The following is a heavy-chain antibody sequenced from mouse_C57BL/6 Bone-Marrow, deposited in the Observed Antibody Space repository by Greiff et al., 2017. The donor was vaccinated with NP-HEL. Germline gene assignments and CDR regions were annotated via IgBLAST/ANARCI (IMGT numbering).Heavy chain of an antibody. CDR2: INPNNGGT. J-gene: IGHJ3*01. D-gene: IGHD1-1*02. CDR1: GYTFTDYY. V-gene: IGHV1-26*01. Sequence: EVQLQQSGPELVKPGASVKISCKASGYTFTDYYMNWVKQSHGKSLEWIGDINPNNGGTSYNQKFKGKATLTVDKSSSTAYMELRSLTSEDSAVYYCARALWIGFVYWGQGTLVTVSA. CDR3: ARALWIGFVY.